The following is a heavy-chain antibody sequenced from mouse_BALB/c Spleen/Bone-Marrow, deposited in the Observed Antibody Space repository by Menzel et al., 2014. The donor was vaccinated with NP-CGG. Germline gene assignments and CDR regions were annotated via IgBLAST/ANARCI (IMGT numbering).Heavy chain of an antibody. CDR3: TRDGKGNYDYAMDY. CDR1: GFTSTTNT. D-gene: IGHD2-1*01. V-gene: IGHV5-6-4*01. J-gene: IGHJ4*01. CDR2: ICSGGSYT. Sequence: EVKLQESGGGLVKPGGSLKLSCAASGFTSTTNTTTWARHTQETILRRVATICSGGSYTSYPDSVKGRFTISRDNAKNTLYLRMRSLSSEDTAMYYCTRDGKGNYDYAMDYWGQGTSVTVCS.